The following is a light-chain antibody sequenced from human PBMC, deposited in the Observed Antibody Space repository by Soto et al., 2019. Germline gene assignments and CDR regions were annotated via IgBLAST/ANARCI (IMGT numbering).Light chain of an antibody. CDR1: QSLLHSNGYNY. Sequence: DIVMTQSPLSLPVTPGEPASISCRSSQSLLHSNGYNYLDWYLQKPGQSPQLLIYLGSNRASGVPDRFSGSGSGTDFTLKISRVEAEDVGVCYCIQALQTPITFWQGTRLE. CDR3: IQALQTPIT. J-gene: IGKJ5*01. CDR2: LGS. V-gene: IGKV2-28*01.